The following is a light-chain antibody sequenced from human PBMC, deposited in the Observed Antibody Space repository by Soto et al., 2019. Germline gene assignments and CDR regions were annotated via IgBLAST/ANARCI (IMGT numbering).Light chain of an antibody. CDR3: AAWDDSLNGWV. V-gene: IGLV1-44*01. CDR1: GSNIGRNT. CDR2: SIN. J-gene: IGLJ3*02. Sequence: QSVLTQPPSASGTPGQRVTISCSGSGSNIGRNTVNWYQQLPGTAPKLLIYSINQRPSGVPDRFSGSKSGTSVSLAISGLQSEDEADYYCAAWDDSLNGWVFGGGTKLTVL.